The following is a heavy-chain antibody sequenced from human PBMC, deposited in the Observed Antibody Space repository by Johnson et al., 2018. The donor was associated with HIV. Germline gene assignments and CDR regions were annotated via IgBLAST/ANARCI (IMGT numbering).Heavy chain of an antibody. CDR1: GFTFSRYW. CDR2: ISSDGTDT. V-gene: IGHV3-74*02. Sequence: VQLVESGGGLVQPGGSLILSCAASGFTFSRYWMHWVRQAPGKGLVWVSRISSDGTDTYYADSVKGRFTISRDNARNTMFVQMKSLRAEDTAVYYCARSGPNWAFDFWCQGTMVTVSS. CDR3: ARSGPNWAFDF. J-gene: IGHJ3*01. D-gene: IGHD1-1*01.